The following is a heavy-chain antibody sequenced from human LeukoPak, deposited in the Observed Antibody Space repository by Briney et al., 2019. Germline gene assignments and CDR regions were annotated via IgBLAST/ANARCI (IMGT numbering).Heavy chain of an antibody. CDR3: ARDLPGSWYTRNDY. CDR1: GFIFGSYA. V-gene: IGHV3-23*01. Sequence: GGSLRLSRAASGFIFGSYAINWVRQAPGKGLEWVSSISGSAGSIYYADSVKGRFTISRDNSKNTLYLQMNSLRAEDTAVYYCARDLPGSWYTRNDYWGQGTLVTVSS. D-gene: IGHD6-13*01. J-gene: IGHJ4*02. CDR2: ISGSAGSI.